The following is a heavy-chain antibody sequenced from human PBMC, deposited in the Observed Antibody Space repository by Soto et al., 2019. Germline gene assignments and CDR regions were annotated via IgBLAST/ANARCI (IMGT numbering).Heavy chain of an antibody. CDR1: GYTFSGHS. D-gene: IGHD3-3*01. CDR3: ARNTGSGNSGGFDY. Sequence: ASVKVSCKTSGYTFSGHSISWVRQAPGQGLEWMGWISASSGHTNYAQKFQGRVTMTTDTFTSTVYMEMKSLRSDDTAVYYCARNTGSGNSGGFDYWGQGTLVTVS. J-gene: IGHJ4*02. CDR2: ISASSGHT. V-gene: IGHV1-18*04.